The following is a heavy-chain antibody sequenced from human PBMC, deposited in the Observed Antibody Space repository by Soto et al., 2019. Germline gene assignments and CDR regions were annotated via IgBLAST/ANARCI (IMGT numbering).Heavy chain of an antibody. CDR3: ARDGGEFDA. CDR2: INHSGST. V-gene: IGHV4-34*01. D-gene: IGHD2-21*01. CDR1: GGSFSGYY. Sequence: SETLSLTCAFYGGSFSGYYWSWIRQPPGKGLEWIGEINHSGSTNYNPSLKSRVTISVDTSKNQFSLKLSSVTAADKAVYYCARDGGEFDAWGQGTQVTVYS. J-gene: IGHJ5*02.